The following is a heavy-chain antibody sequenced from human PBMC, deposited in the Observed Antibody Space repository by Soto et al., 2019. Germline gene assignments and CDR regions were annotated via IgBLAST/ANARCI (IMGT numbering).Heavy chain of an antibody. CDR2: LSPSGSTT. Sequence: GGSLRLSCVASGFTFRTYAMSWVRQAPGKGLEWVSGLSPSGSTTYYADFVKGRFTIFRDNSKNTLNLQMDSLRVEDTAVYYCERNYYDSGSPYYYFAYWGQGSLVTVSS. D-gene: IGHD3-10*01. CDR1: GFTFRTYA. CDR3: ERNYYDSGSPYYYFAY. V-gene: IGHV3-23*01. J-gene: IGHJ4*02.